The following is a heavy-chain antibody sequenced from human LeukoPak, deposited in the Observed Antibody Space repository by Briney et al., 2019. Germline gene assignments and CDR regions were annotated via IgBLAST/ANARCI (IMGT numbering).Heavy chain of an antibody. CDR3: ARALRGYSGYSGGY. Sequence: ASVKVSRKASGYTFTGYYMHWVRQAPGQGLEWMGWINPNSGGTNYAQKFQGRVTMTRDTSISTAYMELSRLRSDDTAVYYCARALRGYSGYSGGYWGQGTLVTVSS. D-gene: IGHD5-12*01. V-gene: IGHV1-2*02. CDR1: GYTFTGYY. J-gene: IGHJ4*02. CDR2: INPNSGGT.